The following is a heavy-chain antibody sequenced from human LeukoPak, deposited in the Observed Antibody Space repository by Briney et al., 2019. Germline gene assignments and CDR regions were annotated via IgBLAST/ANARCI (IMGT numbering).Heavy chain of an antibody. J-gene: IGHJ5*02. V-gene: IGHV3-21*01. Sequence: GGSLRLSCAASGFTFSSYSMNWVRQAPGKGLEWVSSISSSSSYIYYADSVKGRFTISRDNAKNSLYLQMNSLRAEDTAVYYCARDLAGQQEVWFDPWGQGTLVTVSS. CDR2: ISSSSSYI. CDR1: GFTFSSYS. CDR3: ARDLAGQQEVWFDP. D-gene: IGHD6-13*01.